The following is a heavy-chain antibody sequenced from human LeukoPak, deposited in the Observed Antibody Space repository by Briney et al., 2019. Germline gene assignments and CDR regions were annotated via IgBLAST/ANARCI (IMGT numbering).Heavy chain of an antibody. D-gene: IGHD2-15*01. V-gene: IGHV1-2*02. J-gene: IGHJ4*02. CDR2: INPNSGGT. CDR1: GYTFTGYY. CDR3: ARDHCSGGSCYYYFDY. Sequence: GASVKVSCKASGYTFTGYYIHWVRQAPGQGLEWMGWINPNSGGTNYAQKFQGRVTMTRDTSISTAYMELSRLRSDDTAVYYCARDHCSGGSCYYYFDYWGQGTLVTVSS.